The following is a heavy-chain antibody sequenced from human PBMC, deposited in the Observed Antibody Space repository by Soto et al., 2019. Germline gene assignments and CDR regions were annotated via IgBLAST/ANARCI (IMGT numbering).Heavy chain of an antibody. CDR1: GGTFSSYA. J-gene: IGHJ6*02. V-gene: IGHV1-69*13. D-gene: IGHD3-22*01. CDR2: IIPIFGTA. CDR3: ARGGSGYHTGRGFAGTMDV. Sequence: ASVKVSCKASGGTFSSYAISWVRQAPGQGLEWMGGIIPIFGTANYAQKFQGRVTITADESTSTAFMELSNLRSDDTAVYYCARGGSGYHTGRGFAGTMDVRGQGTTVTVSS.